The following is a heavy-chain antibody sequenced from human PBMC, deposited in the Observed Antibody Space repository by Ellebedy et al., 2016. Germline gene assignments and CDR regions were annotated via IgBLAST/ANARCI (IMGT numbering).Heavy chain of an antibody. CDR2: ISYDGSNK. Sequence: GESLKISCAASGFTFSSYGMHWVRQAPGKGLEWVAVISYDGSNKYYADSVKGRFTISRDNSKNTLYLQMNSLRAEDTAVYYCARDSGSSSWYNYYYGMDVWGQGTTVTVSS. CDR3: ARDSGSSSWYNYYYGMDV. V-gene: IGHV3-30*03. D-gene: IGHD6-13*01. CDR1: GFTFSSYG. J-gene: IGHJ6*02.